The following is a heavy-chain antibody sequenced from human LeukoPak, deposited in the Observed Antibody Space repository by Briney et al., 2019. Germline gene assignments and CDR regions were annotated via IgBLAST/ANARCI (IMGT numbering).Heavy chain of an antibody. Sequence: PGGSLRLSCAASGFTISTYGMHWVRQAPGKGLEWVAVIWFDGNNKYYADSVKGRFTVSRDNSKNTLYPQMNSLRAEDTAVYFCATKWNCGGDCRDAFGIWGQGTMVTVSS. CDR1: GFTISTYG. D-gene: IGHD2-21*02. V-gene: IGHV3-33*01. CDR3: ATKWNCGGDCRDAFGI. CDR2: IWFDGNNK. J-gene: IGHJ3*02.